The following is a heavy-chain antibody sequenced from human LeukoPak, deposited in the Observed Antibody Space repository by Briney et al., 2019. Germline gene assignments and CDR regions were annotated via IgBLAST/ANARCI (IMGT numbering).Heavy chain of an antibody. Sequence: WIRQPPGKGLEWVAVISYDGSNKYYADSVKGRFTISRDNSKNTLYLQMNSLRAEDTAVYYCARGEGDSFLIDYWGQGTLVTVSS. CDR3: ARGEGDSFLIDY. V-gene: IGHV3-30*04. D-gene: IGHD2-21*02. CDR2: ISYDGSNK. J-gene: IGHJ4*02.